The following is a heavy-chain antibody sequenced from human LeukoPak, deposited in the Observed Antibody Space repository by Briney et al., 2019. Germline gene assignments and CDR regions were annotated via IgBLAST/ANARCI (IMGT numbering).Heavy chain of an antibody. V-gene: IGHV4-59*01. CDR2: IYYSGST. CDR3: ARGESRDGYNHDY. CDR1: GGSISSYY. D-gene: IGHD5-12*01. J-gene: IGHJ4*02. Sequence: SETLSLTCTVSGGSISSYYWSWIRQPPGKVLEWIGYIYYSGSTNYNPSLKSRVTISVDTSKNQFSLKLSSVTAADTAVYYCARGESRDGYNHDYWGQGTLVTVSS.